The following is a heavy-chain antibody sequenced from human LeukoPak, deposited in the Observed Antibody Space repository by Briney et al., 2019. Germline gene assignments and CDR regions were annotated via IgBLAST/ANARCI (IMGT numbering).Heavy chain of an antibody. CDR2: IYYSGST. CDR1: GGSISSYY. J-gene: IGHJ5*02. Sequence: SETLSLTCTVSGGSISSYYLSWIRQPPGKGLEWVGYIYYSGSTNYNPSLKSRVTISVETYKNQFSLKLSSVTAADPGVYSCARGLESSTSWTDPWGQGTLVTVCS. D-gene: IGHD2-2*01. V-gene: IGHV4-59*01. CDR3: ARGLESSTSWTDP.